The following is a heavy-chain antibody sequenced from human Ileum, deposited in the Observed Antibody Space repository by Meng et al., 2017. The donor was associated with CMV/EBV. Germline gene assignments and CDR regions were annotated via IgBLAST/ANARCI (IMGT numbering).Heavy chain of an antibody. CDR1: GFTFSSYA. CDR3: TRVIEDGTYGKFDQ. CDR2: ISVSGGST. Sequence: GGSLRLSCAASGFTFSSYAMNWVRQAPGKGLEWVSGISVSGGSTYYADSVKGRFTISRDNARNTLYLQLNSLRAEDTAVYYCTRVIEDGTYGKFDQWGQGTLVTVSS. V-gene: IGHV3-23*01. D-gene: IGHD1-26*01. J-gene: IGHJ4*02.